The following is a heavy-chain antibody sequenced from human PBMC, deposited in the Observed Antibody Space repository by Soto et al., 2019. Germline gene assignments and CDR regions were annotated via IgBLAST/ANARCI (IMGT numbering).Heavy chain of an antibody. Sequence: SETLSLTCTVSGGSISSYYWSWIRQPPGKGLEWIGYIYYSGSTYYNPSLKSRVTISVDTSKNQFSLKLSSVTAADTAVYYCARHLPPAPSGVVGATDYFDYWGQGTLVTVSS. D-gene: IGHD1-26*01. V-gene: IGHV4-59*04. CDR1: GGSISSYY. CDR2: IYYSGST. CDR3: ARHLPPAPSGVVGATDYFDY. J-gene: IGHJ4*02.